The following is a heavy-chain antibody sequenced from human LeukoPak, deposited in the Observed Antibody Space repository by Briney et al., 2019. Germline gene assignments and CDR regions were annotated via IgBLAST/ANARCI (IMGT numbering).Heavy chain of an antibody. CDR2: IYPGDSDT. V-gene: IGHV5-51*01. CDR1: GYRFTSYW. CDR3: ARSDRTAAISWFDP. D-gene: IGHD2-2*02. Sequence: GASLKISCKGSGYRFTSYWIGWVRQMPGKGLEWMGIIYPGDSDTRYSPSFQGQVTISADKSISTAYLQWSSLKASDTAMYYCARSDRTAAISWFDPWGQGTLVTVSS. J-gene: IGHJ5*02.